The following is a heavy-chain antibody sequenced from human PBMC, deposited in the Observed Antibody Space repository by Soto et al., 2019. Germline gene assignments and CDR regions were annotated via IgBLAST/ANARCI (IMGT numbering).Heavy chain of an antibody. CDR1: GGSISSYY. CDR2: IYYSGST. D-gene: IGHD4-17*01. CDR3: ARGGRDYGDYWFDP. Sequence: QVQLQESGPGLVKPSETLSLTCTVSGGSISSYYWSWIRQPPGKGLEWIGYIYYSGSTNYNPSLKSRVTISVDTSKNQFSLKLSSVTAADTAVYYCARGGRDYGDYWFDPWGQGTLVTVSS. J-gene: IGHJ5*02. V-gene: IGHV4-59*01.